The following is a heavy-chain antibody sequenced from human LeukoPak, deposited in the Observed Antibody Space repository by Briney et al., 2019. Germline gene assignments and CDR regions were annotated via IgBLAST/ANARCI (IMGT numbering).Heavy chain of an antibody. D-gene: IGHD3-22*01. CDR3: AKWGSYYYDSSGYPGPYYFDY. CDR1: GFTFSSYA. Sequence: GGSLRLSCAASGFTFSSYAMSWVRQAPGKGLEWVSAISGSGGSTYYADSVKGRFTISRDDSKNTLYLQMNSLRAEDTAVYYCAKWGSYYYDSSGYPGPYYFDYWGQGTLVTVSS. J-gene: IGHJ4*02. CDR2: ISGSGGST. V-gene: IGHV3-23*01.